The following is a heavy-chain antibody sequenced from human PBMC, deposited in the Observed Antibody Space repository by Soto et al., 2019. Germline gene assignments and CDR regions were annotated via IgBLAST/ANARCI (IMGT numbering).Heavy chain of an antibody. CDR1: GISFNNYT. CDR3: ATAGWRIPDY. J-gene: IGHJ4*02. CDR2: ISGRSSYI. V-gene: IGHV3-21*01. Sequence: GGSLRLSCVASGISFNNYTMNWVRQAPGKGLEWISSISGRSSYIYYGGSLKGRFSNSRDNNKKSLYLQMNSLRADDTAVCYCATAGWRIPDYWGQGVLVTVSS.